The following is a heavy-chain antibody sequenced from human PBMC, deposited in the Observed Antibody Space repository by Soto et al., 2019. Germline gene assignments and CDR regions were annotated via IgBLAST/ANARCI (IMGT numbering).Heavy chain of an antibody. CDR2: IYYTGIT. J-gene: IGHJ4*02. D-gene: IGHD3-10*01. CDR1: GGSISSSSYY. Sequence: SETLSLTCTVSGGSISSSSYYWGWIRQPPGKGLEWIAYIYYTGITNFNPSLKSRVTISMDTSKNQFSLKLRSVTAADTAVYFCATLRGLGVVSPYFDSRGQGLMVTVSS. V-gene: IGHV4-61*05. CDR3: ATLRGLGVVSPYFDS.